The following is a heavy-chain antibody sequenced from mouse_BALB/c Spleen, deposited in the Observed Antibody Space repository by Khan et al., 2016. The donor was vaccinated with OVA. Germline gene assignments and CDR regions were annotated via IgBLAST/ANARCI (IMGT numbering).Heavy chain of an antibody. V-gene: IGHV1-63*02. CDR1: GYTFTNYW. Sequence: VQLQESGGEVVRPGTSVKISCKASGYTFTNYWLGWVKQRPRHGLEWIGDIYPGGDYTNYNEKFKGKATLTVDTSSSTANMQLRSLTSEDSAVYFCSRWATWYFDVWGAGTTVTVSS. D-gene: IGHD3-1*01. CDR2: IYPGGDYT. CDR3: SRWATWYFDV. J-gene: IGHJ1*01.